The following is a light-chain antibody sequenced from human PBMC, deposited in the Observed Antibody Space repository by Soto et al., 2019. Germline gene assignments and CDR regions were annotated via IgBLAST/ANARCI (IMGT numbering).Light chain of an antibody. CDR1: ESVSSNY. J-gene: IGKJ1*01. CDR2: GAS. CDR3: QQYGGSPRT. V-gene: IGKV3-20*01. Sequence: EIVLTQSPGTLSLSPGERATLSCRASESVSSNYLAWYQQKPGQAPRLLIYGASTRAPGVPDRFSGSGSGTDFTLSISRLEPEDFAVYYCQQYGGSPRTFGQGTKVEIK.